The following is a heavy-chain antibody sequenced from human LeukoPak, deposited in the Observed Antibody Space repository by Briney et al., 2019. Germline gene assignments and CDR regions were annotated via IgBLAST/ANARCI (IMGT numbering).Heavy chain of an antibody. CDR1: GFTFGSYA. Sequence: PGGSLRLSCAASGFTFGSYAMYWVRQAPGKGLEWVSVIRGSGGTTYYADSVKGRFTISRDNSKNMLYLQMNSLRAEDTAVYYCARDARDGYGGNPFDYWGQGTLVTVSS. V-gene: IGHV3-23*01. CDR2: IRGSGGTT. J-gene: IGHJ4*02. D-gene: IGHD4-23*01. CDR3: ARDARDGYGGNPFDY.